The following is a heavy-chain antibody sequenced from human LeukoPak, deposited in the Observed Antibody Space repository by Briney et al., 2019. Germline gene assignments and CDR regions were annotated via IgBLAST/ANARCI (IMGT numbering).Heavy chain of an antibody. V-gene: IGHV3-21*01. J-gene: IGHJ4*02. CDR1: GFTFSSYS. Sequence: GGSLRLSCAASGFTFSSYSMNWVRQAPGKGLEWVSSISSSSSYIYYADSVKGRFTISGDNAKNSLYLQMNSLRAEDTAVYYCARSREYDSSGYYYSASDFDYWGQGTLVTVSS. D-gene: IGHD3-22*01. CDR3: ARSREYDSSGYYYSASDFDY. CDR2: ISSSSSYI.